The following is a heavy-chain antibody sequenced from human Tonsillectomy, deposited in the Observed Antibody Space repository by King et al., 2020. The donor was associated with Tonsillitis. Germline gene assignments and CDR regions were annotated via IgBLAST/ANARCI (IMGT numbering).Heavy chain of an antibody. D-gene: IGHD3-10*01. CDR3: TRRTLIGYYGSGPLIAF. Sequence: QLQESGPGLVKPSETLSLTCTVSGDSITSSRFYWGWIRQPPGKGLEWIGNIFYNGRTHYNPSLKSRVTISVDTSRNQFSLKLTSVTAADTAIYYCTRRTLIGYYGSGPLIAFWGQGTLVTVSS. CDR2: IFYNGRT. J-gene: IGHJ4*02. V-gene: IGHV4-39*01. CDR1: GDSITSSRFY.